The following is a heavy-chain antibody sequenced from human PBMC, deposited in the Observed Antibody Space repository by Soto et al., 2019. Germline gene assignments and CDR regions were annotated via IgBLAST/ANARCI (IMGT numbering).Heavy chain of an antibody. CDR2: ISGSGGST. J-gene: IGHJ6*02. V-gene: IGHV3-23*01. CDR1: GFTFSSYA. Sequence: LRLSCAASGFTFSSYAMSWVRQAPGKGLEWVSAISGSGGSTYYADSVKGRFTISRDNSKNTLYLQMNSLRAEDTAVYYCAKWSEHADWSYYYYGMDVWGQGTTVTVSS. CDR3: AKWSEHADWSYYYYGMDV. D-gene: IGHD3-9*01.